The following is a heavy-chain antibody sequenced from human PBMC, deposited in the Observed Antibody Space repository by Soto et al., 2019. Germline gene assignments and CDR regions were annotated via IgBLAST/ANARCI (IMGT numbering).Heavy chain of an antibody. V-gene: IGHV3-21*01. D-gene: IGHD2-15*01. CDR2: IRGFSPYT. CDR1: GFTIRTYT. J-gene: IGHJ6*02. CDR3: ARDRGYDAHDYYYNAMDV. Sequence: EVQLVESGGGLVQPGESLRLSCAASGFTIRTYTMNWVRQAPGKGLEWVSGIRGFSPYTFYAESVKGRFTISRDNAKNSLYLQMNSLRAEDTAVYYCARDRGYDAHDYYYNAMDVWGQGTTVTVSS.